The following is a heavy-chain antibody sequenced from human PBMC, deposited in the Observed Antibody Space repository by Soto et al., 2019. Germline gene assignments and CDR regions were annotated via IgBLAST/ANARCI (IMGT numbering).Heavy chain of an antibody. CDR1: GYTFTGYY. D-gene: IGHD6-13*01. V-gene: IGHV1-2*04. Sequence: ASVKVSCKASGYTFTGYYMHWVRQAPGQGLEWMGWINPNSGGTNYAQKFQGWVTMTRDTSISTAYMELRSLRSDDTAVYYCARDLAAGNCDDWGQGTLVTVSS. J-gene: IGHJ4*02. CDR2: INPNSGGT. CDR3: ARDLAAGNCDD.